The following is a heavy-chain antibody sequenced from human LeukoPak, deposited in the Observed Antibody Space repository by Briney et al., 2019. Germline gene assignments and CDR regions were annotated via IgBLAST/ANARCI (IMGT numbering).Heavy chain of an antibody. V-gene: IGHV1-18*01. D-gene: IGHD1-1*01. CDR3: ARYPLSYSNNWHYYFDY. CDR1: GYTFTSYG. J-gene: IGHJ4*02. Sequence: GASVKVSCKASGYTFTSYGVSWVRQAPGQGLEWMGWISGSNGNTDYAQKLQGRVTMTTDTSTSTAYMELRRLRSDDTAVYDCARYPLSYSNNWHYYFDYWGQGTLLTVSS. CDR2: ISGSNGNT.